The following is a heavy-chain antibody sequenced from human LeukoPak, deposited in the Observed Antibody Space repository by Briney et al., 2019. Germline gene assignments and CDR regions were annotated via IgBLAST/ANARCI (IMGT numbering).Heavy chain of an antibody. Sequence: SETLSLTCTASGCSISSGSYYWSWIRQPAGKGLEWIGRIYTSGSTNYNPSLKSRVTISVDTSKNQFSLKLSSVTAADTAVYYCARGFGVVVAAIDYWGQGTLVTVSS. J-gene: IGHJ4*02. V-gene: IGHV4-61*02. CDR1: GCSISSGSYY. CDR2: IYTSGST. D-gene: IGHD2-15*01. CDR3: ARGFGVVVAAIDY.